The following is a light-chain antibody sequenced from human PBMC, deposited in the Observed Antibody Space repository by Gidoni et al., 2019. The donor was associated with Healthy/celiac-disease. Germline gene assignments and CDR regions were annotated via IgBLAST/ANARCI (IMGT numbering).Light chain of an antibody. J-gene: IGLJ3*02. CDR1: SSDVGGYNY. Sequence: QSALTQPASVSGSPGQSITISCTGTSSDVGGYNYVSWYTQHPGKAPKLMIYDVRNRPSGVSNLFSGSKSGNTAALTISGLQAEDEADYYCSSYTSSSTWVFGGGTKLTVL. CDR3: SSYTSSSTWV. V-gene: IGLV2-14*01. CDR2: DVR.